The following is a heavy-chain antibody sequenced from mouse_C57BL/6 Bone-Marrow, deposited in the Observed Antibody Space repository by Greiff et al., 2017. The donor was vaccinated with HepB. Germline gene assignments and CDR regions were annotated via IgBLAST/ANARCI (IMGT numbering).Heavy chain of an antibody. CDR1: GFSLTSYG. V-gene: IGHV2-5*01. D-gene: IGHD2-3*01. Sequence: VQGVESGPGLVQPSQSLSITCTVSGFSLTSYGVHWVRQSPGKGLEWLGVIWRGGSTDYNAAFMSRLSITKDNSKSQVFFKMNSLQADDTAIYYCAKNYDGYLYYYAMDYWGQGTSVTVSS. J-gene: IGHJ4*01. CDR3: AKNYDGYLYYYAMDY. CDR2: IWRGGST.